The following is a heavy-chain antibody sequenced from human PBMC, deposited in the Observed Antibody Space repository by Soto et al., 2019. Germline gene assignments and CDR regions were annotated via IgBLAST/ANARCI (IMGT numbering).Heavy chain of an antibody. CDR1: VFTFSSYG. CDR3: AKDRPRAGMAKKSTH. D-gene: IGHD5-18*01. J-gene: IGHJ4*01. V-gene: IGHV3-23*01. CDR2: ISGSGGST. Sequence: SLSLDCAASVFTFSSYGMSWVHQAPGKGLEWVSAISGSGGSTHYADSVKGRFTISRDNSKNTLYLQMNSLRAEDTAVYYCAKDRPRAGMAKKSTHWGHATLVTVS.